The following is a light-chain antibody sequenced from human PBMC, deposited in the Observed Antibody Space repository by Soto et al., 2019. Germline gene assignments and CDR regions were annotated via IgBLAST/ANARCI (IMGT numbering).Light chain of an antibody. Sequence: IQMTQSPSSLSASVGDRVTITCRASQSLSSRLTWYQQKPGEAPKLLIYETSSLHSGVPSRFSGSGSETDFTLTISSLQPEDFATYSCQQSYSTTWTFGQGTKVEIK. V-gene: IGKV1-39*01. J-gene: IGKJ1*01. CDR1: QSLSSR. CDR2: ETS. CDR3: QQSYSTTWT.